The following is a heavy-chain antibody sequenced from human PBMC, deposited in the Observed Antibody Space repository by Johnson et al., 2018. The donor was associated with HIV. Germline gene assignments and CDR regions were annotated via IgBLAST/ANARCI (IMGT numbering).Heavy chain of an antibody. V-gene: IGHV3-23*04. CDR1: GFTFSSYA. J-gene: IGHJ3*02. CDR2: ISGSAIST. CDR3: ARGRYAFDI. Sequence: VQLVESGGDLVQPGGSLRLSCAASGFTFSSYAMSWVRQAPGKGLEWVSAISGSAISTYYADSVKGRFTISRDNSKNTLYLQMNSLRVEDTAVYYCARGRYAFDIWGQGTMVTVSS.